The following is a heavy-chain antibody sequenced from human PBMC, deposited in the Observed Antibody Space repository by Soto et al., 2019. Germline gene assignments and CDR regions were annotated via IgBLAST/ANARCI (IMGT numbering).Heavy chain of an antibody. CDR1: GDSISSGGYS. V-gene: IGHV4-30-2*01. J-gene: IGHJ4*02. Sequence: QLQLQESGSGLVKPSQTLSLTCAVSGDSISSGGYSWNWIRQTPGKGLEWIGYIYHSGGTDYNPSLKSRVTITVDSSNNQFSLKLNSVAAADTAVYYCARDSRSGYYLEYWGQGTLVTVSS. D-gene: IGHD3-22*01. CDR3: ARDSRSGYYLEY. CDR2: IYHSGGT.